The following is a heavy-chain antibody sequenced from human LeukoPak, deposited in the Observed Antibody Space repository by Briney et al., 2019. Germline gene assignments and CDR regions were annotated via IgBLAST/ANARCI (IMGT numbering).Heavy chain of an antibody. J-gene: IGHJ4*02. Sequence: GGSLRLSCAASGFTFSSYGMHWVRQAPGKGLEWVAVISYDGSNKYYADSVKGRFTISRDNSKNKLYLQMNSLRAEDTAVYYCAKVIPGSVTTDYWGQGTMVTVSS. D-gene: IGHD4-17*01. CDR1: GFTFSSYG. V-gene: IGHV3-30*18. CDR3: AKVIPGSVTTDY. CDR2: ISYDGSNK.